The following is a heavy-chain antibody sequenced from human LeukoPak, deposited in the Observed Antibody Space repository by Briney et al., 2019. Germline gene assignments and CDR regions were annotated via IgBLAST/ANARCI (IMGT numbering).Heavy chain of an antibody. D-gene: IGHD6-13*01. J-gene: IGHJ4*02. CDR1: GFTFSSYA. CDR2: ISYDGSNK. CDR3: AKGSSWYPHFDY. V-gene: IGHV3-30-3*01. Sequence: SGGSLRLSCAASGFTFSSYAMHWVRQAPGKGLEWVAVISYDGSNKYYADSVKGRFTISRDNSKNTLYLQMNSLRAEDTAVYYCAKGSSWYPHFDYWGQGTLVTVSS.